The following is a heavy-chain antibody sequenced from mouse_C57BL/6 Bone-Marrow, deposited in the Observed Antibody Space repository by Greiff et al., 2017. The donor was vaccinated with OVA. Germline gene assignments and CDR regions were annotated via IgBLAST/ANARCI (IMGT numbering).Heavy chain of an antibody. CDR1: GYTFTSYT. V-gene: IGHV1-4*01. D-gene: IGHD2-14*01. J-gene: IGHJ3*01. CDR2: INPSSGYT. Sequence: QVQLQQSGAELARPGASVKMSCKASGYTFTSYTMHWVKQRPGQGLEWIGYINPSSGYTKYNQKFKDKATITANTSYNTAYLQLSSLTSEDTAVYYCTTGNLAWFAYWGQGTLVTVSA. CDR3: TTGNLAWFAY.